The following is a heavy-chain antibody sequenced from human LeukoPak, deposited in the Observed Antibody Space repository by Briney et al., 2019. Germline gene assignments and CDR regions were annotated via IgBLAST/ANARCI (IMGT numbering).Heavy chain of an antibody. CDR2: ISAYNGNT. Sequence: GASVTVSFKSSGYTFTSYGISWVRQAPGQGLEWMGWISAYNGNTNYAQKLQGRVTMTTDTSTSTAYMELRSLRSDDTAVYYCARVGGSYSPRLGPNNWFDPWGQGTLVTVSS. D-gene: IGHD1-26*01. CDR1: GYTFTSYG. CDR3: ARVGGSYSPRLGPNNWFDP. J-gene: IGHJ5*02. V-gene: IGHV1-18*01.